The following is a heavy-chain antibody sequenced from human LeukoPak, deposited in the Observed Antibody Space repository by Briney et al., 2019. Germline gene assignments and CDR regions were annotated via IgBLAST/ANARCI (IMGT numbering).Heavy chain of an antibody. CDR3: ARHINIAAAGDNWFDP. CDR2: IYPGDSDT. V-gene: IGHV5-51*01. D-gene: IGHD6-13*01. CDR1: GYSFTSYW. J-gene: IGHJ5*02. Sequence: GESLKISCKGSGYSFTSYWIGWVRQMPGKGLEWMGIIYPGDSDTRYSPSFQGQVTISADKSISTAYLQRSSLKASDTAMYYCARHINIAAAGDNWFDPWGQGTLVTVSS.